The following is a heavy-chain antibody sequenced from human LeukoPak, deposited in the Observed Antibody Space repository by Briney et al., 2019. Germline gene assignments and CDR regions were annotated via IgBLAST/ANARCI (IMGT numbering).Heavy chain of an antibody. V-gene: IGHV3-7*01. J-gene: IGHJ4*02. CDR2: IKQDGSEK. CDR1: GFTFSSYW. CDR3: AKDREQLGLDY. Sequence: GGSLRLSCAASGFTFSSYWMSWVRQAPGKGLEWVANIKQDGSEKYYVDSVKGRFTISRDNSKNTLYLQMNSLRAEDTAVYYCAKDREQLGLDYWGQGTLVTVSS. D-gene: IGHD6-13*01.